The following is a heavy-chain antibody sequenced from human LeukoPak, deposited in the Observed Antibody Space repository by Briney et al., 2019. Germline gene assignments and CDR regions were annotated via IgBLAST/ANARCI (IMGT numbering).Heavy chain of an antibody. CDR1: GGSFSGYY. Sequence: SKTLSLTCAVYGGSFSGYYWSWVRQPPGKGLEWIGEINHSGSTNYNPSLKSRVTISVDMSKNQFSLKLSSVTAADTAVYYCARASSIAARPFDYWGQGTLVTVSS. D-gene: IGHD6-6*01. CDR2: INHSGST. CDR3: ARASSIAARPFDY. V-gene: IGHV4-34*01. J-gene: IGHJ4*02.